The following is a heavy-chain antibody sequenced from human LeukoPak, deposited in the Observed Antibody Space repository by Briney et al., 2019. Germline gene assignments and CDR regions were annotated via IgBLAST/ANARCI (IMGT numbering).Heavy chain of an antibody. CDR1: DDSISSTPYY. Sequence: SETLSLTCSPSDDSISSTPYYWGWIRQPPGKGLEWIGSVYYSGSTSYDPSLKSRVTISIDTSRNQFSLKLKSVTAAATAVYYCSRYKNEVAPFDYWGLGTLVTVSS. J-gene: IGHJ4*02. D-gene: IGHD1-1*01. CDR2: VYYSGST. V-gene: IGHV4-39*01. CDR3: SRYKNEVAPFDY.